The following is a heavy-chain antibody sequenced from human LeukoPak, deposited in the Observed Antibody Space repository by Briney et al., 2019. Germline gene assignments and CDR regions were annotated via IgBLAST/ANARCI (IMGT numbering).Heavy chain of an antibody. D-gene: IGHD3-16*01. J-gene: IGHJ5*02. Sequence: PSETLSLTCAVSGGTIRSTTWWSWVRQVPGKGLEWIGEIYHTGSTNYNPSLRSRVTISVDKSKNQFSLRLSSVTAADTAVYYCARHYGPWGQGTLVTVSS. V-gene: IGHV4-4*02. CDR3: ARHYGP. CDR1: GGTIRSTTW. CDR2: IYHTGST.